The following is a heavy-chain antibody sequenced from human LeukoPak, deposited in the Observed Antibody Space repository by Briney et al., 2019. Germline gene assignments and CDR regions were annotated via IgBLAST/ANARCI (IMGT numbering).Heavy chain of an antibody. CDR2: ISYDGSNK. D-gene: IGHD3-10*01. CDR3: ARRTESSGRYFDY. Sequence: GGSLRLSCAASGFTFSSYGMHWVRQAPGKGLEWVAVISYDGSNKYYADSVKGRFTISRDNAKNSLYLQMNSLRAEDTAVYYCARRTESSGRYFDYWGQGTLVTVSS. J-gene: IGHJ4*02. CDR1: GFTFSSYG. V-gene: IGHV3-30*03.